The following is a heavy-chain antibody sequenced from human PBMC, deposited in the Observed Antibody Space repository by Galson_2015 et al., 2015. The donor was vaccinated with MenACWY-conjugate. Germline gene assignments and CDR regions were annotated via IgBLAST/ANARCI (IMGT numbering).Heavy chain of an antibody. V-gene: IGHV3-64D*09. J-gene: IGHJ4*02. CDR3: VKEERAPSVFDY. D-gene: IGHD1-26*01. CDR2: ISRDGGNR. CDR1: GFTFSSFA. Sequence: SLRLSCAASGFTFSSFAMHWVRQAPGKGLEHVATISRDGGNRYYVDSVKDRFSISRDNSKNTLYLQMSRLRAEDTAVYFCVKEERAPSVFDYWGQGTLVTVSS.